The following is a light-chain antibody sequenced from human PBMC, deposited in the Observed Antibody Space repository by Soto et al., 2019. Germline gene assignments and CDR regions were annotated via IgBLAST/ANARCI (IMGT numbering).Light chain of an antibody. CDR3: QQRSRA. CDR1: QSVSSY. Sequence: IVWTHAASSLSLAPGERATLSYRASQSVSSYLAWYQQKPGQAPRLLIYDASNRATGIPARFSGSGSGTDFTLTISRLEPEDFAVYYCQQRSRAFGQGTKVDIK. V-gene: IGKV3-11*01. CDR2: DAS. J-gene: IGKJ1*01.